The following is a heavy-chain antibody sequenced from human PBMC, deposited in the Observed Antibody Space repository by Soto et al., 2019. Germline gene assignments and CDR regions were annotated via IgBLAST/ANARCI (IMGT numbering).Heavy chain of an antibody. J-gene: IGHJ6*02. CDR1: GYTFTSYG. D-gene: IGHD1-1*01. CDR3: AREVVVTTGDPHYYGMDV. V-gene: IGHV1-18*01. CDR2: ISAYNGNT. Sequence: ASVKVSCKASGYTFTSYGISWVRQAPGQGLEWMGWISAYNGNTNYAQKLQGRVTMTTDTSTSTAYMELRSLRSDDTAVYYCAREVVVTTGDPHYYGMDVWGQGTTVTVSS.